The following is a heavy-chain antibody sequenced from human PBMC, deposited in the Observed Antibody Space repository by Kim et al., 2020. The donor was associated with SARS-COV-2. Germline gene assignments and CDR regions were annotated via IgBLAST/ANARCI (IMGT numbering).Heavy chain of an antibody. V-gene: IGHV4-61*01. CDR2: IYHTGSY. D-gene: IGHD6-19*01. CDR1: GGSVDSSNHY. J-gene: IGHJ5*01. Sequence: SETLSLDCTLSGGSVDSSNHYWTWVRQPPGKRLEWVGYIYHTGSYNYNPSLRSRLSISMDTSKNQFSLKLRSATAADTAVYYCARGGDSGWYTWGYWWF. CDR3: ARGGDSGWYTWGYWWF.